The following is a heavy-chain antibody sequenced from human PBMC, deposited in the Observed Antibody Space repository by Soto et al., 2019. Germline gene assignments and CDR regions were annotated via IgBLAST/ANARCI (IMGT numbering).Heavy chain of an antibody. V-gene: IGHV3-23*01. CDR1: GFTFSSYA. Sequence: GGSLRLSCAASGFTFSSYAMNWVRQAPGKGLEWVSVISGSGDSTYYADSVKGRFTISRDNSKNTLYLQMNSLRAEDTAVYYCARRSSGWYFDYWGQGTLVTVSA. CDR3: ARRSSGWYFDY. CDR2: ISGSGDST. D-gene: IGHD6-19*01. J-gene: IGHJ4*02.